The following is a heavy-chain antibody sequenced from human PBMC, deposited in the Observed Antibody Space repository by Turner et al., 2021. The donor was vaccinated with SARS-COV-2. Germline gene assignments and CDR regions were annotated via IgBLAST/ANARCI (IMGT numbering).Heavy chain of an antibody. D-gene: IGHD3-10*01. Sequence: QLQLHESGPGLVKPSETLSLTCTVSGGAISSSSYYWGWIRHPPGKGLEWIGSIYYSGSTYYNPTLKSRVTISVDTSKNQFSLKLSSVTAADTAVYYCASQEALVPSYYYYYYGMDVWGQGTTVTVSS. CDR3: ASQEALVPSYYYYYYGMDV. V-gene: IGHV4-39*01. CDR1: GGAISSSSYY. CDR2: IYYSGST. J-gene: IGHJ6*02.